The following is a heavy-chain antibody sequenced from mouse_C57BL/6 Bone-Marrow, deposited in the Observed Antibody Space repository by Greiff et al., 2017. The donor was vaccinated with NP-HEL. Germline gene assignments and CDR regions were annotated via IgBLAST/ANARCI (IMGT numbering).Heavy chain of an antibody. D-gene: IGHD1-1*01. CDR3: TTPLFRDYFDY. Sequence: EVKLVESGAELVRPGASVKLSCTASGFNINDDYMHWVKQRPEQGLEWIGWIDPENGDTEYASKFQGKATITADTSSNTAYLQLSSLTSEDTAVYYCTTPLFRDYFDYWGQGTTLTVSS. J-gene: IGHJ2*01. CDR1: GFNINDDY. V-gene: IGHV14-4*01. CDR2: IDPENGDT.